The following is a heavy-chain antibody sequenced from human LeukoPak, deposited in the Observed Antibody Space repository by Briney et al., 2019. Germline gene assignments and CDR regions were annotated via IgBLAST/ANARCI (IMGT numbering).Heavy chain of an antibody. D-gene: IGHD6-13*01. J-gene: IGHJ4*02. CDR3: ASRAGYTGSWSAFDY. CDR2: IKKDGSEK. CDR1: TFTLNNYW. V-gene: IGHV3-7*05. Sequence: GGSLRLSCTASTFTLNNYWMSWVRQAPGKGLEWVANIKKDGSEKYHVDSVKGRFTISRDNAKNSLYLQMNSLRAEDTAVYYCASRAGYTGSWSAFDYWGQGTLVTASS.